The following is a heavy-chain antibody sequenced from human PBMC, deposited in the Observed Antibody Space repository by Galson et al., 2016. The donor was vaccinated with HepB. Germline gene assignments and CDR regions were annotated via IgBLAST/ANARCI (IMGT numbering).Heavy chain of an antibody. J-gene: IGHJ5*02. CDR2: ISSSGSYI. CDR1: EFTFSTYT. V-gene: IGHV3-21*01. D-gene: IGHD2-15*01. Sequence: SLRLSCAASEFTFSTYTMNWVRQAPGKGLEWVSSISSSGSYIYYADSVKGRFTISRDNAKNPLSLQMSSLTAEDTAMYYCASALEGGYCTDGRCPPSWFDPWGQGTLVTVSS. CDR3: ASALEGGYCTDGRCPPSWFDP.